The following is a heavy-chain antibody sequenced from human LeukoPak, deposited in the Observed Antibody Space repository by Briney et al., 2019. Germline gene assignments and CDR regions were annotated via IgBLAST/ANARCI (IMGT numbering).Heavy chain of an antibody. J-gene: IGHJ4*02. Sequence: GGSLRLSCAASGFTFSSYAMHWVRQAPGKGLEWVAVISYDGSNKYYADSVKGRFTISRDNSKNTLYLQMNSLRAEDTAVYYCAKEGVVRWLQFDYWGQGTLVTVSS. V-gene: IGHV3-30*04. CDR2: ISYDGSNK. CDR3: AKEGVVRWLQFDY. CDR1: GFTFSSYA. D-gene: IGHD5-24*01.